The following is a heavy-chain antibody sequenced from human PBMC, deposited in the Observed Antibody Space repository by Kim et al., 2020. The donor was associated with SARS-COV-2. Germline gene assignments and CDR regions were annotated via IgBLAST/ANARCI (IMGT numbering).Heavy chain of an antibody. CDR3: AKRRGGVTDYYYMDV. D-gene: IGHD3-10*01. CDR1: GFMFSSTA. Sequence: GGSLRLSCAASGFMFSSTAMSWVRQAPGKGLEWVSGIRGSGGGTFYADSVKGQFTVSRDNPKNTLYLQMNSLRGEDTAVYYCAKRRGGVTDYYYMDVWG. CDR2: IRGSGGGT. J-gene: IGHJ6*03. V-gene: IGHV3-23*01.